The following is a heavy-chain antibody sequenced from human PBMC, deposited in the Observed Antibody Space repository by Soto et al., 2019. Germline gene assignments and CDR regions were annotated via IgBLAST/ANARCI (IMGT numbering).Heavy chain of an antibody. V-gene: IGHV3-23*01. D-gene: IGHD1-1*01. J-gene: IGHJ4*02. Sequence: EVQLLESGGGLVQPGGSLRLSCAASGFTFSSYAMSWVRQAPGTGLEWVSAISGSGGSTYYADSVKGRFTNSRDNSKNTLYLQMNSRRAEDTAVYYCAKDHEETGTVLLDYWGQGTLVTVSS. CDR2: ISGSGGST. CDR3: AKDHEETGTVLLDY. CDR1: GFTFSSYA.